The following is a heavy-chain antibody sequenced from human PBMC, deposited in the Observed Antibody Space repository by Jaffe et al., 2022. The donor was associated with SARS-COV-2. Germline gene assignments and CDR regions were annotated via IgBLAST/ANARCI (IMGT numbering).Heavy chain of an antibody. CDR3: GTLGAKDY. D-gene: IGHD1-26*01. J-gene: IGHJ4*02. CDR2: FSVNYDRT. Sequence: EVQFLESGGGLVQPGGSVRLSCITSGFDFGGYSMTWVRQAPGKGLEWVSTFSVNYDRTYYAPSVSGRFTLSRDTSRNTLFLQMNTVTAEDTAIYYCGTLGAKDYWGPGTLVTVSS. V-gene: IGHV3-23*01. CDR1: GFDFGGYS.